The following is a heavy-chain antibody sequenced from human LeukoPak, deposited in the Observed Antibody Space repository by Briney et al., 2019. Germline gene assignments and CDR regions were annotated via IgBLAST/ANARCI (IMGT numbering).Heavy chain of an antibody. CDR1: GGSVSSSSSY. V-gene: IGHV4-61*02. CDR3: ARVYCTGGNCYHFDY. D-gene: IGHD2-15*01. J-gene: IGHJ4*02. Sequence: SETLSLTCTVSGGSVSSSSSYWSWIRQPAGKGLECIGRIYTSGTTDYNPSLKGRVTISLDTSKNQVSLRLTSVTAADTAVYYCARVYCTGGNCYHFDYWGQGTLVTVSS. CDR2: IYTSGTT.